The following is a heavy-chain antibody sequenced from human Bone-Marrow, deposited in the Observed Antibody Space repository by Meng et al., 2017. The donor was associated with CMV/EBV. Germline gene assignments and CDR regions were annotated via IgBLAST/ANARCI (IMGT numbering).Heavy chain of an antibody. V-gene: IGHV3-11*04. CDR1: GFTFSDYY. J-gene: IGHJ6*02. D-gene: IGHD2-2*01. Sequence: GESLKISCAASGFTFSDYYMSWIRQAPGKGLEWVSYISSSGSTIYYADSVKGRFTISRDNAKNSLYQQMNSLRAEDTDVYYCAREAVYCSSTSGYQDRMDVWGQGTTVTV. CDR3: AREAVYCSSTSGYQDRMDV. CDR2: ISSSGSTI.